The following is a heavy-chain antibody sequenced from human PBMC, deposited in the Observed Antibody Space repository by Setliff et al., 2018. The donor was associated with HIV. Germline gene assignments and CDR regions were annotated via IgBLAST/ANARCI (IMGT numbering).Heavy chain of an antibody. D-gene: IGHD3-22*01. V-gene: IGHV4-39*07. CDR2: IFYSGST. CDR3: ARYHKYYYDSSGLDY. Sequence: SETLSLTCTVSGGSITSSTYYWYWSRQPPGKGLEWNGIIFYSGSTYYNPSVKSRFTISIDTYKNQFSLRLSSVTDANTAVYYCARYHKYYYDSSGLDYWGQGTLVTVSS. CDR1: GGSITSSTYY. J-gene: IGHJ4*02.